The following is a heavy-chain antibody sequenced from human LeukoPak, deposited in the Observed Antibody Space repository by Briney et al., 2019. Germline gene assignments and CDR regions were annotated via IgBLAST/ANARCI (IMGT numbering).Heavy chain of an antibody. Sequence: SVKVSCKASGSTFSSYTISWVRQAPGQGLEWMGRIIPILGIANYAQKFQGRVTITADKSTSTAYMELSSLRSEDTAVYYCARGGGDYDFWSGYPRDYWGQGTLVTVPS. D-gene: IGHD3-3*01. V-gene: IGHV1-69*02. CDR2: IIPILGIA. CDR1: GSTFSSYT. CDR3: ARGGGDYDFWSGYPRDY. J-gene: IGHJ4*02.